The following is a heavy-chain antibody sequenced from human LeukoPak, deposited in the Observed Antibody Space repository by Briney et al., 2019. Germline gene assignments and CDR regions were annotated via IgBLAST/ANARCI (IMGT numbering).Heavy chain of an antibody. CDR3: ARDRGYYDFWSGYPVGYFDY. J-gene: IGHJ4*02. V-gene: IGHV1-18*01. Sequence: ASVTVSRTASGYTFTSYGISWVRNAHGQGLEWMGWSSAYNSNRTYAHKLQGRVTMTTHTSTRTPYMELRSMRSDDTAVYYCARDRGYYDFWSGYPVGYFDYWGQGTLVTVSS. CDR1: GYTFTSYG. CDR2: SSAYNSNR. D-gene: IGHD3-3*01.